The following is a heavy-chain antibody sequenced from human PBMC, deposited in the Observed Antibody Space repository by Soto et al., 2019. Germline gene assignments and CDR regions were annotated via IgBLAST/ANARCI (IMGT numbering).Heavy chain of an antibody. D-gene: IGHD1-26*01. J-gene: IGHJ4*02. V-gene: IGHV1-2*02. CDR1: GYTFTGHY. Sequence: GASVKVSCKASGYTFTGHYIHWVRQAPEQGPEWMGEIGPETGATRYAQKFQGRVTMTRDMSITTVYMELNNLSPDDTAVYYCGRGRSGQIVVFYWGQGTPVTV. CDR3: GRGRSGQIVVFY. CDR2: IGPETGAT.